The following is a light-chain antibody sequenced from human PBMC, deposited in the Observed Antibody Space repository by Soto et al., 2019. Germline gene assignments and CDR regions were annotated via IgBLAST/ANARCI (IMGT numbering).Light chain of an antibody. V-gene: IGLV1-51*01. J-gene: IGLJ1*01. CDR3: GSWDSSLSAYV. Sequence: QSGLTQPGSGCAAPGKKVNISCSGSRSNIGGNSVSWYQPLTVTAPKLLIYDDNKRPSGIPDRFSGSKSGTSATLGITGFQTGDEADYYCGSWDSSLSAYVFGTGTKAPS. CDR2: DDN. CDR1: RSNIGGNS.